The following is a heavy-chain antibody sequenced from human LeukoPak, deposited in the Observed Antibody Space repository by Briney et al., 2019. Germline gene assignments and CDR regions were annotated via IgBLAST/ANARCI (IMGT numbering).Heavy chain of an antibody. V-gene: IGHV4-34*01. Sequence: SETLSLTCAVYGGSFSGYYWSWIRQPPGKGLEWIGEINHSGSTNYNPSLKSRVTISVDTSKNQFSLKLSSVTAADTAVYYCARGPKWVQTDAFDTWGQGTMVTVSS. J-gene: IGHJ3*02. CDR2: INHSGST. D-gene: IGHD1-26*01. CDR1: GGSFSGYY. CDR3: ARGPKWVQTDAFDT.